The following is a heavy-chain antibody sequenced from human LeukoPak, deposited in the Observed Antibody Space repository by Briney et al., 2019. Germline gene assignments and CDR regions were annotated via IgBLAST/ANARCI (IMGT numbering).Heavy chain of an antibody. D-gene: IGHD3-22*01. CDR1: GYTFTGYY. CDR3: ARGRNYYDGSGYYYEGDAFDI. Sequence: GASVKVSCKASGYTFTGYYMHWVRQAPGQGLEWMGWINPNSGGTNYAQKFQGRVTMTRDTSTSTVYMELSSLRSEDTAVYYCARGRNYYDGSGYYYEGDAFDIWGQGTMVTVSS. J-gene: IGHJ3*02. CDR2: INPNSGGT. V-gene: IGHV1-2*02.